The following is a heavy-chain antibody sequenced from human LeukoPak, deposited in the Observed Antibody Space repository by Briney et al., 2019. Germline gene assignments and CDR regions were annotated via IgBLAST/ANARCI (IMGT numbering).Heavy chain of an antibody. CDR3: ARETNYFYSYYMDV. CDR1: GFSFGTYG. Sequence: PGGSLRLSCAASGFSFGTYGMSWVRQVPGKGLEWVANIKQDGSEKYYVESVKGRFTISRDNAKNSLYLQMNSLRAEDTAVYYCARETNYFYSYYMDVWGKGTTVTVSS. J-gene: IGHJ6*03. CDR2: IKQDGSEK. V-gene: IGHV3-7*01.